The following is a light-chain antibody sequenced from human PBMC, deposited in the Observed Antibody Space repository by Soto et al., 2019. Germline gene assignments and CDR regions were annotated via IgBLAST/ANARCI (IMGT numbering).Light chain of an antibody. CDR2: EVS. CDR1: SSDVGGYNY. Sequence: QSVLTQPASVSGSPGQSITISCTGTSSDVGGYNYVSWYQQHPGKAPKRMIYEVSTRPSGVSNRFSGSKSGNTASLTISGHQAEDEADYYCSSYTSSSTPYVFGTGTKVTVL. J-gene: IGLJ1*01. CDR3: SSYTSSSTPYV. V-gene: IGLV2-14*01.